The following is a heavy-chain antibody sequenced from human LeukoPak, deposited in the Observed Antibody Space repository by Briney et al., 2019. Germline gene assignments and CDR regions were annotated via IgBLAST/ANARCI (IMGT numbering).Heavy chain of an antibody. J-gene: IGHJ4*02. CDR2: INPNSGGT. D-gene: IGHD3-16*02. CDR3: ARDSGAYDYVWGSYPQYFDY. Sequence: ASVKVSCKASGYTFTGYYMHWVRQAPGQGLEWMGWINPNSGGTNYAQKFRGRVTMTRDTSISTAYMELSRLRSDDTAVYYCARDSGAYDYVWGSYPQYFDYWGQGTLVTVSS. V-gene: IGHV1-2*02. CDR1: GYTFTGYY.